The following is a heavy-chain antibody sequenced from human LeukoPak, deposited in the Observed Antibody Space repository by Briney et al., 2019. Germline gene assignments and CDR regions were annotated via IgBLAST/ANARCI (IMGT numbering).Heavy chain of an antibody. J-gene: IGHJ3*02. D-gene: IGHD5-18*01. CDR2: IYYSGST. CDR1: GGSISSYY. Sequence: SETLSPTCTVSGGSISSYYWSWIRQPPGKGLEWIGYIYYSGSTNYNPSLKSRVTISVDTSKNQFSLKLSSVTAADTAVYYCARIWGGYSYAYGFDAFDIWGQGTMVTVSS. CDR3: ARIWGGYSYAYGFDAFDI. V-gene: IGHV4-59*08.